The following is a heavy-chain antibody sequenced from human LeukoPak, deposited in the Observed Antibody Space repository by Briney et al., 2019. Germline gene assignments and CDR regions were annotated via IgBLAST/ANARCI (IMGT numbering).Heavy chain of an antibody. J-gene: IGHJ4*02. CDR3: ARGSY. CDR1: GFTFSNSW. Sequence: PGGSLRLSCAASGFTFSNSWMSWVRQAPGKGLEWVANIKEDGSDKYYVDSVKGRFTISRDNAKNSLYLQMDSQRAEDTAVYHCARGSYWGQGALVTVSS. V-gene: IGHV3-7*04. CDR2: IKEDGSDK.